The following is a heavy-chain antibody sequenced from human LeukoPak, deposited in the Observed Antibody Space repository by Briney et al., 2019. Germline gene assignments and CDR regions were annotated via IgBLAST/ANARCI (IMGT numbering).Heavy chain of an antibody. CDR3: ARDPSDSSSWYWGNGFGAFDI. J-gene: IGHJ3*02. D-gene: IGHD6-13*01. V-gene: IGHV1-18*01. CDR2: ISAYNGNT. CDR1: GYTFTSYG. Sequence: GASVKVSCKASGYTFTSYGISWVRQAPGQGLEWMGWISAYNGNTNYAQKLQGRVTMTTDTSASTAYMELRSLRSDDTAVYYCARDPSDSSSWYWGNGFGAFDIWGQGTMVTVSS.